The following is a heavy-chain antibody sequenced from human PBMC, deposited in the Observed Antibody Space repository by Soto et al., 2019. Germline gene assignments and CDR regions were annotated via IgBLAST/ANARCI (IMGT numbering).Heavy chain of an antibody. CDR1: GGPFGSYT. CDR3: AREYITIGGVVTIPYWDFER. Sequence: QVQLVQSGAEVKKPGSSVKVSCKASGGPFGSYTITWVRQAPGQGLEWMGRIIPMLDITNYAQKFQDRLTLAADKATTTAYMELSSLRSEDTAVDYCAREYITIGGVVTIPYWDFERWGRGTRVTVSS. V-gene: IGHV1-69*08. J-gene: IGHJ2*01. D-gene: IGHD3-16*01. CDR2: IIPMLDIT.